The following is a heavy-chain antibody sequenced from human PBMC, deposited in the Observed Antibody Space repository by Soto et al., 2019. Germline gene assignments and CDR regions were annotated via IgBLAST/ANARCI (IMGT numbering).Heavy chain of an antibody. V-gene: IGHV5-51*01. J-gene: IGHJ4*02. CDR3: AKDEYYYSRSGYYIFDS. CDR2: IYPGDSDT. D-gene: IGHD3-22*01. CDR1: GYSFTSYW. Sequence: GESLKISCKGSGYSFTSYWIGWVRQMPGKGLEWMEIIYPGDSDTRYSPSFQGRFTISRDNSKKTLYLQMNSLRPEDTALYYCAKDEYYYSRSGYYIFDSWGQGTLVTVSS.